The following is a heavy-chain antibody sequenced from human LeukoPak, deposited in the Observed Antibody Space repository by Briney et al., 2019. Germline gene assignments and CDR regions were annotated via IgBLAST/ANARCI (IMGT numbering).Heavy chain of an antibody. CDR2: IYYSGST. D-gene: IGHD5-24*01. J-gene: IGHJ4*02. Sequence: SETLSRTCTVSGGSISSSSYYWGWIRQPPGKGLEWIGSIYYSGSTYYNPSLKSRVTISVDTSKNQFSLKLSSVTAADTAVYYCARGLGGYKFGYWGQGTLVTVSS. CDR1: GGSISSSSYY. V-gene: IGHV4-39*07. CDR3: ARGLGGYKFGY.